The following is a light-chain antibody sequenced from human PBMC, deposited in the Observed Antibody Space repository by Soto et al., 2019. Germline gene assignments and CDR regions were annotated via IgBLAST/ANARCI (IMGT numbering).Light chain of an antibody. Sequence: QAVVIQEPSLTVSPGETVTLTCGSSSGPVTSGLYPYWFQQKPGQAPRTLIYDTTTKQSWTPARFSGSLVGGKAALTLSGAQPEDEADYYCLLSFSGVRVFGGGTKLTVL. V-gene: IGLV7-46*01. CDR2: DTT. J-gene: IGLJ2*01. CDR1: SGPVTSGLY. CDR3: LLSFSGVRV.